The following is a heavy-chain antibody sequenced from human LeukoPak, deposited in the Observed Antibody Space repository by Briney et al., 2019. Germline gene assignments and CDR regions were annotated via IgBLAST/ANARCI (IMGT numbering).Heavy chain of an antibody. V-gene: IGHV1-24*01. Sequence: SVKVSCKVSGYTLTELSMHWVRQAPGKGLEWMGGFGPEDGETIYAQKFQGRVTMTEDTSTDTAYMELSSLRSEDTAVYYCATASWREGHGGAFDIWGQGTMVTVSS. D-gene: IGHD6-13*01. J-gene: IGHJ3*02. CDR3: ATASWREGHGGAFDI. CDR2: FGPEDGET. CDR1: GYTLTELS.